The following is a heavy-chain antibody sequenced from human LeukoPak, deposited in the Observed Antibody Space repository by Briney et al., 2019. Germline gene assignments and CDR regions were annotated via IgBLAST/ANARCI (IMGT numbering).Heavy chain of an antibody. V-gene: IGHV3-21*01. J-gene: IGHJ4*02. D-gene: IGHD6-13*01. CDR2: ISSSSSYI. Sequence: PGGSLRLSCAASGFTFSSYSMNWVRQAPGKGLELVSSISSSSSYIYYADSVKGRFTISRDNAKNSLHLQMNSLRAEDTAVYYCARDRRTGIAAAGELLNWGQGTLVTVSS. CDR1: GFTFSSYS. CDR3: ARDRRTGIAAAGELLN.